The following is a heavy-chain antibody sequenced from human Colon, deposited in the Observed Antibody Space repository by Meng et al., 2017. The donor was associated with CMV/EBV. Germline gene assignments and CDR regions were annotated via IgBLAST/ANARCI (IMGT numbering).Heavy chain of an antibody. Sequence: SETLSLTCTVSGGSISSYYWSWIRQPPGKGLEWIGYIYYSGSTNYNPSLKSRVTISVDTSKNQFSLKLSSVTAADTAVYYCARGVGGDYSNPLFDYWGQGTLVTVSS. CDR1: GGSISSYY. CDR3: ARGVGGDYSNPLFDY. D-gene: IGHD4-11*01. CDR2: IYYSGST. J-gene: IGHJ4*02. V-gene: IGHV4-59*01.